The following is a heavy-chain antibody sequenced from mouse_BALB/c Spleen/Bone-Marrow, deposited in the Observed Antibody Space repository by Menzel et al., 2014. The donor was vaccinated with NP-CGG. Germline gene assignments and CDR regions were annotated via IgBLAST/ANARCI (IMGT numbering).Heavy chain of an antibody. D-gene: IGHD1-1*02. J-gene: IGHJ1*01. CDR3: ARRRTFITSVVDYFDV. CDR1: GYVFSSSW. V-gene: IGHV1-82*01. Sequence: VQLQQSGPELVKPGASVKISCRASGYVFSSSWMNWVKQRPGQGLEWIGRIYPEDGDTNYNGKFKDKATLTADKSSSTAYMQISSLTSVDSAVYFYARRRTFITSVVDYFDVWGAGTTVTVSS. CDR2: IYPEDGDT.